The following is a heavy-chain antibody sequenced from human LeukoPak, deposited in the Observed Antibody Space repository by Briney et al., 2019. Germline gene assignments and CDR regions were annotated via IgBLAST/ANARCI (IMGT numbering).Heavy chain of an antibody. CDR2: ISSNGATT. V-gene: IGHV3-64*04. Sequence: PGGSLRLSCSASGFTFSSYAMHWVRQAPGKGLEYVSAISSNGATTYYADSVKGRFTISRDNSKNTLYLQMNSLRAEDTAVYYCARDWGTTGTTGWMFDYWGQGTPVTVSS. CDR1: GFTFSSYA. CDR3: ARDWGTTGTTGWMFDY. J-gene: IGHJ4*02. D-gene: IGHD1-1*01.